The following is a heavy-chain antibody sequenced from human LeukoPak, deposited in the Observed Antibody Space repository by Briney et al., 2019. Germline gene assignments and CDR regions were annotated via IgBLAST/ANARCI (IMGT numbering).Heavy chain of an antibody. CDR1: GFTFSTYS. CDR2: ISSSSSTI. V-gene: IGHV3-48*04. CDR3: ARGRDLFDY. J-gene: IGHJ4*02. Sequence: GGSLRLSCAASGFTFSTYSMNWVRQAPGKGLEWVAYISSSSSTIYYADSVKGRFTISRDNAKDSLYLQMNSLRAEDTAVYYCARGRDLFDYWGPGTLVTVSS.